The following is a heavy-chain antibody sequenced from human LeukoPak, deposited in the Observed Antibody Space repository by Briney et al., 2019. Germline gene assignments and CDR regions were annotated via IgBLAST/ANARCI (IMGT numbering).Heavy chain of an antibody. V-gene: IGHV1-69*04. J-gene: IGHJ4*02. CDR1: GGTSNSHA. D-gene: IGHD3-22*01. CDR2: IIPNLGTT. Sequence: AASVKVSCKASGGTSNSHAISWVRQAPGQGLEWMGRIIPNLGTTNRAQNFQDRVTLTADKSTNTAYMELTGLTSDDTAVYYCATTNDGGGYQWGDFFDFWGQGTLVTVSS. CDR3: ATTNDGGGYQWGDFFDF.